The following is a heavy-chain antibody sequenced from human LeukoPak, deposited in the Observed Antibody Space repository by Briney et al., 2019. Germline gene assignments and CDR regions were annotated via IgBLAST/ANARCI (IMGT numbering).Heavy chain of an antibody. CDR1: VFPLSRYP. Sequence: GGPLTLPCTVSVFPLSRYPMTCVRQTPGKGLEWLSHISGRGASTNYADSVKGRLTISRDNYKNALNLQMNSLRAEDTAVYYCVKGQGWGLQWGVYFDDGGQRTLVTASS. J-gene: IGHJ4*02. CDR2: ISGRGAST. CDR3: VKGQGWGLQWGVYFDD. V-gene: IGHV3-23*01. D-gene: IGHD1-26*01.